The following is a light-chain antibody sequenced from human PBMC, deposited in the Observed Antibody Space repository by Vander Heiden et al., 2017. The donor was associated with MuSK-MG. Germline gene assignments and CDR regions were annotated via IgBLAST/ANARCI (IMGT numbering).Light chain of an antibody. CDR2: EVS. CDR3: RQGIQPPFT. CDR1: QSLLHRDGKTY. J-gene: IGKJ5*01. V-gene: IGKV2D-29*01. Sequence: VMPQTPLSLSVTTGQPASISCKSRQSLLHRDGKTYLDWYLQKPGQPPQLLIYEVSNRFSGVPDSFSGSGSGTDFTLKISRVEAEDVGVYYCRQGIQPPFTFGQGTRLEIK.